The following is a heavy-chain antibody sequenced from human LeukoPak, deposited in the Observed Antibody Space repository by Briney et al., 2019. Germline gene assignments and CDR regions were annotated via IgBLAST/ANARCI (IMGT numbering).Heavy chain of an antibody. D-gene: IGHD3-22*01. CDR3: AKGSSGYFFDL. CDR2: ISNDGGGT. V-gene: IGHV3-23*01. CDR1: RFIFNNYG. Sequence: GGSLRLSCAASRFIFNNYGLVWVRQAPGKGLEWVSAISNDGGGTTYADFVKGRFTISRDNSKNTLFLQMDSLRAEDTALYYCAKGSSGYFFDLWGQGTLVTVSS. J-gene: IGHJ4*02.